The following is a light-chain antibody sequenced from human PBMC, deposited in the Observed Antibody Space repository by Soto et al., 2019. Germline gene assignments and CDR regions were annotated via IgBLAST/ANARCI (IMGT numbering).Light chain of an antibody. CDR1: PSVSNS. Sequence: EIVLTQFPATLAMSQGERATLCCRASPSVSNSLAWYQQNPGQPPRLLIYDASNRATGIPARFSGSGSGTDFTLTISSLEPEDFAVYSCQQRNIWPPVTFGQGTRLEIK. CDR2: DAS. CDR3: QQRNIWPPVT. V-gene: IGKV3-11*01. J-gene: IGKJ5*01.